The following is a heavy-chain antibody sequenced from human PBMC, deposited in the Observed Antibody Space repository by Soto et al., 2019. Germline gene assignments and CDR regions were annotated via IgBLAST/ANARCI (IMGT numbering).Heavy chain of an antibody. CDR1: GFTLSDAW. D-gene: IGHD5-12*01. CDR2: IKSRADGGTT. V-gene: IGHV3-15*07. J-gene: IGHJ3*02. CDR3: TTGPTIRDFDI. Sequence: GGSLRLSCAASGFTLSDAWLNWVREAPGKGLEWVGRIKSRADGGTTDFAAPVKGRFTISRDDSKNMLYLKMNSLKTEDTAVYDCTTGPTIRDFDIWGQGTMVNVSS.